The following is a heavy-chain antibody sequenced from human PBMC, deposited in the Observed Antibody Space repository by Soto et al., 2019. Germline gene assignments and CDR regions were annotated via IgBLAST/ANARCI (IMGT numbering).Heavy chain of an antibody. CDR1: GFTFSSYA. V-gene: IGHV3-23*01. Sequence: GGSLRLSCAASGFTFSSYAMSWVRQASGKGLEWVSAISGSGGSTYYADSVKGRFTISRDNSKNTLYLQMNSLRAEDTAVYYCAKPSAPYSTPYYYYMDVWGKGTTVTVSS. CDR3: AKPSAPYSTPYYYYMDV. D-gene: IGHD6-13*01. CDR2: ISGSGGST. J-gene: IGHJ6*03.